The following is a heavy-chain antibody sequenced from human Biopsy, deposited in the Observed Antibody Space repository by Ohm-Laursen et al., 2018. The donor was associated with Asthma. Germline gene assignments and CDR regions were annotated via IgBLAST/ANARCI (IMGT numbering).Heavy chain of an antibody. D-gene: IGHD4-17*01. CDR1: GGYTGSSDHH. Sequence: SDTLSLTCRVSGGYTGSSDHHWAWIRQAPGKGLEWIGFVFWSGSTYYSRSLERRVSISIDTATNEFSMKLWSVTPADTAVYFCARVVSYGDIYFGIDVWGPGNTVVVS. CDR3: ARVVSYGDIYFGIDV. V-gene: IGHV4-30-4*02. J-gene: IGHJ6*02. CDR2: VFWSGST.